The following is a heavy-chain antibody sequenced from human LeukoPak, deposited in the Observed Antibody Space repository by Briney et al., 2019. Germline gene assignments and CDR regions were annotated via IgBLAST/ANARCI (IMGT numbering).Heavy chain of an antibody. V-gene: IGHV3-23*01. CDR1: GFTFSSYA. D-gene: IGHD3-3*01. J-gene: IGHJ4*02. CDR2: VSDSGDGT. CDR3: AKGTDFWSGYYSDY. Sequence: GGSLRLSCAASGFTFSSYAMYWVRQAPGKGLEWVLGVSDSGDGTHYADSVKGRFTISRDNSKNTLYLQMNSLRAEDTAVYYCAKGTDFWSGYYSDYWGQGTLVTVSS.